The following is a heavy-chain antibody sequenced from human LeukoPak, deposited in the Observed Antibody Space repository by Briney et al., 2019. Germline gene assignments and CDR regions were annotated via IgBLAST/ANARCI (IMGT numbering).Heavy chain of an antibody. Sequence: GASVKVSCKASGYTFTSYGISWVRQAPGQGLEWMGWISAYNGNTNYAQKLQGRVTMTTDTSTSTAYMELRSLSSDDTAVYYCARPYSSSSYYYGMDVWGQGTTVTVSS. CDR3: ARPYSSSSYYYGMDV. CDR1: GYTFTSYG. J-gene: IGHJ6*02. V-gene: IGHV1-18*01. CDR2: ISAYNGNT. D-gene: IGHD6-6*01.